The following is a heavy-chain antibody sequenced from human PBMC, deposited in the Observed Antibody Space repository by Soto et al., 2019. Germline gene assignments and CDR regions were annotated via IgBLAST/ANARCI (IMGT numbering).Heavy chain of an antibody. V-gene: IGHV4-39*01. Sequence: QLQLQESGPGLVKPSETLSLTCTVSGGSISSSSYYWGWIRQPPGKGLEWIGSIYYSGSTYYNPSLKSRVTISVATTKNQCSQKLGSVTAADTAVYYCARRRVDHSSSWYFNAFDIWGQGTMVTVSS. CDR3: ARRRVDHSSSWYFNAFDI. J-gene: IGHJ3*02. CDR2: IYYSGST. D-gene: IGHD6-13*01. CDR1: GGSISSSSYY.